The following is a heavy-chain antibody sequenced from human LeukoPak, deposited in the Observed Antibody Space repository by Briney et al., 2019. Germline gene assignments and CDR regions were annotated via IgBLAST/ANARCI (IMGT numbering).Heavy chain of an antibody. CDR1: GYTFTNYA. CDR3: AARKTGDFGLPPPDY. V-gene: IGHV1-3*01. Sequence: VASVKVSCKASGYTFTNYAIHWVRQAPGQRLEWMGWINAGNGNTKSLQNFQERVTITRDMSTSTAYMELSSLRSEDTAVYYCAARKTGDFGLPPPDYWGQGTLVTVSS. D-gene: IGHD7-27*01. J-gene: IGHJ4*02. CDR2: INAGNGNT.